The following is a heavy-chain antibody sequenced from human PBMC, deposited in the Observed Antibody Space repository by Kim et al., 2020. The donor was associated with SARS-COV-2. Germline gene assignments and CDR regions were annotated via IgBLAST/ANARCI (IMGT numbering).Heavy chain of an antibody. CDR2: IKSKADGGAT. CDR3: DTGTSDRYGSYFDL. D-gene: IGHD1-1*01. Sequence: GGSLRLSCAASGFTFSNAWMSWVRQAPGKGLEWVGRIKSKADGGATDYAAPVKGRFTISRDNSKNTLYLQIHSLKAEDTAVYYCDTGTSDRYGSYFDLWGHGTLVTVSS. CDR1: GFTFSNAW. V-gene: IGHV3-15*01. J-gene: IGHJ2*01.